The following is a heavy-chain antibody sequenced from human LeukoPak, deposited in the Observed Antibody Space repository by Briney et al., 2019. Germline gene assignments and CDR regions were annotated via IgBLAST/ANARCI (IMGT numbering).Heavy chain of an antibody. CDR1: GFTVSSNY. CDR2: IYSGGST. Sequence: PGGSLRLSCAASGFTVSSNYMSWVRQAPGKGLEWVSVIYSGGSTYYADSVKGRSTISRDNSKNTLYLQMNSLRAEDTAVYYCAREIRDWYFDLWGRGTLVTVSS. CDR3: AREIRDWYFDL. D-gene: IGHD3-10*01. V-gene: IGHV3-53*01. J-gene: IGHJ2*01.